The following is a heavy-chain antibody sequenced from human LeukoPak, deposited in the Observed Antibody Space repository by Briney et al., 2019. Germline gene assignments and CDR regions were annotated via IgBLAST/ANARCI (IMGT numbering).Heavy chain of an antibody. CDR1: GGSISSYY. Sequence: SETLSLTCTVSGGSISSYYWSWIRQPAGKGLEWIGRIYTSGSTNYNPSLKSRVTISVDTSKNQFSLKLSSVTAADTAVYYCARAVPRRIAAAGLSFDYWGQGTLVTVSS. V-gene: IGHV4-4*07. J-gene: IGHJ4*02. D-gene: IGHD6-13*01. CDR2: IYTSGST. CDR3: ARAVPRRIAAAGLSFDY.